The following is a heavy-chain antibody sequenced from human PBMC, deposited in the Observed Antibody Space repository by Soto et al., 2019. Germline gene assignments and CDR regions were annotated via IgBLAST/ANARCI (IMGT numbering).Heavy chain of an antibody. V-gene: IGHV1-18*01. D-gene: IGHD2-2*01. CDR2: ISAYNGNT. Sequence: QVQLGQSGAEVKKPGAPVKVSCKASGYTFTNYGISWVRQAPGQGLEWMGWISAYNGNTDYAQKLQGRVTMTTDTSTSTAYMELRSLRSDDTAVYYCARVGAYCVSTSCHDYWGQGTLVTVSS. J-gene: IGHJ4*02. CDR1: GYTFTNYG. CDR3: ARVGAYCVSTSCHDY.